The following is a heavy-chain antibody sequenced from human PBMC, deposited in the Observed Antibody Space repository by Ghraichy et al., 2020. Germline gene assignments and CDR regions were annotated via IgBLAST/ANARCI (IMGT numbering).Heavy chain of an antibody. CDR3: ARGIAARRPYYFDY. V-gene: IGHV4-34*01. Sequence: SETLSLTCAVYGGSFSGYYWSWIRQPPGKGLEWIGEINHSGSTNYNPSLKSRVTISVDTSKNQFSLKLSSVTAADTAVYYCARGIAARRPYYFDYWGQGTLVTVSS. D-gene: IGHD6-6*01. J-gene: IGHJ4*02. CDR2: INHSGST. CDR1: GGSFSGYY.